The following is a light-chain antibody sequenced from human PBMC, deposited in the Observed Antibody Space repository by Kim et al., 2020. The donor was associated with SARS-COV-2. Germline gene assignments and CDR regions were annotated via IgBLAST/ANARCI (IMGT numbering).Light chain of an antibody. Sequence: LGHTVRITGKGDSLRSYYANWYQQKPGPAPVLVIYGKNNRPSGIPDRFSGSSSGNTASLTITGAQAEDEADYYCNSRDSSGNHVVFGGGTQLTVL. CDR2: GKN. J-gene: IGLJ2*01. CDR3: NSRDSSGNHVV. V-gene: IGLV3-19*01. CDR1: SLRSYY.